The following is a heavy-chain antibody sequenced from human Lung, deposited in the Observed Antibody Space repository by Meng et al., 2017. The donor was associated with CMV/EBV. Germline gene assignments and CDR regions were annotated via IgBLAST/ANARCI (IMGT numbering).Heavy chain of an antibody. CDR1: GGSISSSNW. J-gene: IGHJ4*02. V-gene: IGHV4-4*02. CDR2: IYHSGST. CDR3: ASFPPPGKQWLVTDY. D-gene: IGHD6-19*01. Sequence: QWQLQESGPGLVKPSGTLSLTCAVSGGSISSSNWWSWVRQPPGKGLEWIGEIYHSGSTNYNPSLKSRVTISVDKSKNQFSLKLSSVTAADTAVYYCASFPPPGKQWLVTDYWGQGTLVTVSS.